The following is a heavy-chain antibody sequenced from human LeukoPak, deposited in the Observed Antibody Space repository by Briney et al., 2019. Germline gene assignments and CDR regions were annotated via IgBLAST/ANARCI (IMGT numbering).Heavy chain of an antibody. V-gene: IGHV4-39*01. CDR3: ARLSKGIAARAFDI. Sequence: SETLSLTCTVSGGSISSSSYYWGWIRQPPGKGLEWIGSIYYSGSTYYNPSLKSRVTISVDTSKNQFSLKLSSVTAADTAVYYCARLSKGIAARAFDIWGQGTMVTVSS. J-gene: IGHJ3*02. D-gene: IGHD6-13*01. CDR1: GGSISSSSYY. CDR2: IYYSGST.